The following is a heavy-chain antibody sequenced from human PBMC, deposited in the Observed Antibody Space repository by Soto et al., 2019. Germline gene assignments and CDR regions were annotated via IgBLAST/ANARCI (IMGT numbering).Heavy chain of an antibody. CDR3: ARFYYDFWSGYLSHYGMDV. J-gene: IGHJ6*02. Sequence: LRLSCAASGFTFSSYSMNWVRQAPGKGLEWVSPISSSSSYIYYADSVKGRFTISRDNAKNSLYLQMNSLRAEDTAVYYCARFYYDFWSGYLSHYGMDVWGQGTTVTVSS. D-gene: IGHD3-3*01. CDR2: ISSSSSYI. V-gene: IGHV3-21*01. CDR1: GFTFSSYS.